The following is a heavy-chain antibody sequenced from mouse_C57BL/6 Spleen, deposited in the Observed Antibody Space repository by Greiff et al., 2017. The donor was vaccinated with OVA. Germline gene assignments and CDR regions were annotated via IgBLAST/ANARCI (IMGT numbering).Heavy chain of an antibody. D-gene: IGHD1-1*01. J-gene: IGHJ4*01. Sequence: QVQLQQSGPELVKPGASVKISCKASGYAFSSSWMNWVKQRPGKGLEWIGRIYPGDGDTNYNGKVKGKATLTADKSSSTAYMQLSSLTSEDSAVYFCARPCYYGSSNYYAMDYWGQGTSVTVSS. V-gene: IGHV1-82*01. CDR1: GYAFSSSW. CDR3: ARPCYYGSSNYYAMDY. CDR2: IYPGDGDT.